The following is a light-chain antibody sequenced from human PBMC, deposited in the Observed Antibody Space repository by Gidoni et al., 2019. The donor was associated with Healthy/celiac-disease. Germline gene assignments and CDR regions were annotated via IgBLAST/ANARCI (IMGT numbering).Light chain of an antibody. J-gene: IGLJ3*02. CDR3: QSYDSSTWV. CDR1: SGSIASNY. V-gene: IGLV6-57*04. CDR2: ADN. Sequence: NFMLTQPHSVSDAPGKTVTISCTRSSGSIASNYVQWYQQRPGSAPTTVIYADNQRPSGVPDRFSGSIDSSSNSVSLTISGLKTEDEADYYCQSYDSSTWVFGGGTKLTVL.